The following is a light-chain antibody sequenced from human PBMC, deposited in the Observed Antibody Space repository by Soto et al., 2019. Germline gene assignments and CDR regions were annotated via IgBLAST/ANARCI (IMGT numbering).Light chain of an antibody. V-gene: IGLV2-14*03. CDR3: VSYTSSTTYV. Sequence: QSALTQPASVSDSHGQSITISCTGTSSDVGGSNFVSWYQQHPGKPPKLIIYDVANRPSGVSNRFSGSKSGSTASLIISRLQTEDEADYYCVSYTSSTTYVFGTGTKFTVL. CDR1: SSDVGGSNF. CDR2: DVA. J-gene: IGLJ1*01.